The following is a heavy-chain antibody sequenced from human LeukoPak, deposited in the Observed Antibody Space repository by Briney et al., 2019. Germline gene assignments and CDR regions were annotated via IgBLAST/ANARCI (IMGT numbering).Heavy chain of an antibody. Sequence: PGGSLRLSCAASGFTFDDYAMHWVRQAPGKGLEWVSLISGDGGSTYYADSVKGRFTISRDNSKNSLYLQMNSLRTEDTALYYCSVLFGVVINNWFDPWGQGTLVTVSS. J-gene: IGHJ5*02. CDR2: ISGDGGST. CDR3: SVLFGVVINNWFDP. CDR1: GFTFDDYA. V-gene: IGHV3-43*02. D-gene: IGHD3-3*01.